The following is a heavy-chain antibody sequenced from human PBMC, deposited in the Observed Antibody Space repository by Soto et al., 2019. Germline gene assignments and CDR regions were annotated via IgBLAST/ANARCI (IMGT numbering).Heavy chain of an antibody. J-gene: IGHJ3*02. V-gene: IGHV1-69*01. CDR1: GGTFSSYA. D-gene: IGHD2-15*01. CDR2: IIPIFGTA. Sequence: CKASGGTFSSYAISWVRQAPGQGLEWMGGIIPIFGTANYAQKFQGRVTITADESTSTAYMELSSLRSEDTAVYSCRLVVVVAGTESEPIDAFNIWGQGTMVTVSS. CDR3: RLVVVVAGTESEPIDAFNI.